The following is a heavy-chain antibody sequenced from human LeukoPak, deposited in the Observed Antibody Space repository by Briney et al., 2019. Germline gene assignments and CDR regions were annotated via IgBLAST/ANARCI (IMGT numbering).Heavy chain of an antibody. CDR3: AKDRWSSSSNAFDI. CDR1: GFTFSSCA. V-gene: IGHV3-23*01. J-gene: IGHJ3*02. CDR2: VSSSGSST. Sequence: GGSLRLSCAASGFTFSSCAMSWVRQAPGKGLEWVSGVSSSGSSTYYTDSVKGRFTISRDNSKNTLYLQLNSLRADDTAVYYCAKDRWSSSSNAFDIWGQGTMVTVSS. D-gene: IGHD6-6*01.